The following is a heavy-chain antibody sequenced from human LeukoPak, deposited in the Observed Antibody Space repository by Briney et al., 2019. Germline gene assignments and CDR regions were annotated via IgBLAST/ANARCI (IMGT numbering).Heavy chain of an antibody. D-gene: IGHD3-22*01. V-gene: IGHV1-8*01. Sequence: ASVKASCKASGYTFTSYDITWVRQATGQELEWMGWMNPNSGNTGYAQKFQGRVTMTRDTSISTAYMELSSLRSEDTAVYYCERRKADQYDSRGSDYWGKGNLVTVSS. CDR2: MNPNSGNT. J-gene: IGHJ4*02. CDR1: GYTFTSYD. CDR3: ERRKADQYDSRGSDY.